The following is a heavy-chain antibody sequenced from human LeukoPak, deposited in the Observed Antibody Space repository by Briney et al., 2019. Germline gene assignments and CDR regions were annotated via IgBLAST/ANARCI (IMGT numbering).Heavy chain of an antibody. Sequence: GRSLRLSCAASGFTFSSYAMHWVRQAPGKGLEWVAVISYDGSNKYYADSVKGRFTISRDNSKNTLYLQMNSLRAEDTAVYYCAKGERVLFDPWGQGTLVTVSS. D-gene: IGHD1-1*01. J-gene: IGHJ5*02. CDR2: ISYDGSNK. V-gene: IGHV3-30-3*01. CDR3: AKGERVLFDP. CDR1: GFTFSSYA.